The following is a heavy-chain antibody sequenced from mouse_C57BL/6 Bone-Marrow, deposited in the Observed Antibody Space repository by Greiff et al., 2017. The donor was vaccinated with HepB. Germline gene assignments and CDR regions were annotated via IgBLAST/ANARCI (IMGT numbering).Heavy chain of an antibody. Sequence: EVMLVESEGGLVQPGSSMKLSCTASGFTFSDYYMAWVRQVPEKGLEWVANINYDGSSTYYLDSLKSRFIISRDNAKNMQYLQMSSLKSEDTATYYCARVTIVNYYAMDYWGQGTSVTVSS. J-gene: IGHJ4*01. D-gene: IGHD2-5*01. CDR3: ARVTIVNYYAMDY. CDR1: GFTFSDYY. V-gene: IGHV5-16*01. CDR2: INYDGSST.